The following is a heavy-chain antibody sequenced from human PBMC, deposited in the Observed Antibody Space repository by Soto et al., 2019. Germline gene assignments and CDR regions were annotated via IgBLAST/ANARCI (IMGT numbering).Heavy chain of an antibody. CDR1: GGTFSSYA. V-gene: IGHV1-69*13. CDR2: IIPIFGTA. D-gene: IGHD2-2*02. J-gene: IGHJ5*02. CDR3: ARVYRIVVVPAAIGWFDH. Sequence: SVKVSCKASGGTFSSYAISWVRQAPGQGLEWMGGIIPIFGTANYAQKFQGRVTITADESTSTAYMELSSLRSEDTAVYYCARVYRIVVVPAAIGWFDHWGQGNLVTVSS.